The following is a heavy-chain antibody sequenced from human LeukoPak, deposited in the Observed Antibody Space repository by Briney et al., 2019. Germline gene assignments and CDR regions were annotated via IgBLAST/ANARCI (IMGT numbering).Heavy chain of an antibody. CDR3: AREIEGLYYYDSSGYYYAY. V-gene: IGHV1-69*04. CDR1: GGTFSSYT. D-gene: IGHD3-22*01. J-gene: IGHJ4*02. Sequence: GASVKLSCEASGGTFSSYTMSWVRQAPGQGLEWMGRIIPIVGIANYAQKFQGRVTITADKSTSTAYMELSSLRSEDTAVYYCAREIEGLYYYDSSGYYYAYWGQRTLVTVSS. CDR2: IIPIVGIA.